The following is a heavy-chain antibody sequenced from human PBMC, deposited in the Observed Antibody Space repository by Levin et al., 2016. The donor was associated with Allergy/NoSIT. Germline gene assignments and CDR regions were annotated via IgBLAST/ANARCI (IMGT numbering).Heavy chain of an antibody. CDR1: GYSFTSYW. D-gene: IGHD2-15*01. J-gene: IGHJ6*03. V-gene: IGHV5-51*01. CDR2: IYPGDSDT. CDR3: ARQIRPLVGSALRPAKAPRVSYYMDV. Sequence: GGSLRLSCKGSGYSFTSYWIGWVRQMPGKGLEWMGIIYPGDSDTRYSPSFQGQVTISADKSISTAYLEWSSLEASDTAMYYCARQIRPLVGSALRPAKAPRVSYYMDVWGKGTTVTVSS.